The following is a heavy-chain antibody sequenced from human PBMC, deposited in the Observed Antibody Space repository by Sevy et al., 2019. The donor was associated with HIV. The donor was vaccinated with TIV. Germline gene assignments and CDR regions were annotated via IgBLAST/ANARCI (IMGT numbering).Heavy chain of an antibody. Sequence: GGCLRLSCAASGFTFSSYWMHWVRQAPGKGLVWVSRINSDGSSTSYADSVKGRFTISRDNAKNTLYLQMNSLRAEDTAVYYCARDTARPTYCGGDCYSGWFDPWGQGTLVTVSS. CDR2: INSDGSST. V-gene: IGHV3-74*01. CDR3: ARDTARPTYCGGDCYSGWFDP. CDR1: GFTFSSYW. D-gene: IGHD2-21*02. J-gene: IGHJ5*02.